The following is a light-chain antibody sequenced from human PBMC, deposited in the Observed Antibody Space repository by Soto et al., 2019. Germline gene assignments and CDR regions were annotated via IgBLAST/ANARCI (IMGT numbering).Light chain of an antibody. V-gene: IGKV1-5*01. J-gene: IGKJ1*01. CDR1: QTISSW. CDR3: QQYNSWWT. Sequence: DIQMTQSPSTLSASVGDRVTITCRASQTISSWLAWYQQKPGRAPTLLIYDASTLERGVPSRFSGTGSGTEFTLSIDSLQPDDFATYYCQQYNSWWTFGQGTKVDIK. CDR2: DAS.